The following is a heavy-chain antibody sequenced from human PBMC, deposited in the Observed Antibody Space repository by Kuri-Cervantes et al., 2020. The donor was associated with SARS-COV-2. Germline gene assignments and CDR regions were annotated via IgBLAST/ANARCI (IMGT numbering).Heavy chain of an antibody. CDR2: ISGSGGST. CDR3: AKAPRAVADYFDY. V-gene: IGHV3-23*01. J-gene: IGHJ4*02. Sequence: GGSLRLSCAASGFTFSRYAMSWVRQAPGKGLEWVSAISGSGGSTYYADSVKGRFSISRDNSKNTLYVQMNSLRAEDTAVYYCAKAPRAVADYFDYWGQGTLVTVSS. CDR1: GFTFSRYA. D-gene: IGHD6-19*01.